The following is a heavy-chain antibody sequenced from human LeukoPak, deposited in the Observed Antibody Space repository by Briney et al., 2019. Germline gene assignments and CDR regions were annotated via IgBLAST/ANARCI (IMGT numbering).Heavy chain of an antibody. CDR3: TSVIAAAGRGEGY. V-gene: IGHV3-49*04. CDR1: GFTFGDYA. CDR2: IRSKAYGGTT. D-gene: IGHD6-13*01. Sequence: GGSLRLSCTTSGFTFGDYAMSWVRQAPGKGLEWVGFIRSKAYGGTTEYAASVKGRFTISRDDSKSIAYLQMNSLKTEDTAVYYCTSVIAAAGRGEGYWGQGTLVTVSS. J-gene: IGHJ4*02.